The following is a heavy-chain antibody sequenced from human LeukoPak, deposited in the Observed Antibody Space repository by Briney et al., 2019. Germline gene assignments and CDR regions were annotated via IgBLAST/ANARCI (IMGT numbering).Heavy chain of an antibody. CDR1: GFTVNTNY. J-gene: IGHJ4*02. V-gene: IGHV3-53*01. D-gene: IGHD2-8*02. CDR3: ARAPPGSSGGYFDY. Sequence: GGSLRLSCAASGFTVNTNYMSWVRQAPGKGLEWVSVIYIDEKDGKTYYAASVKGRFTISRDNSRNTLYLQMDGLRLEDTAVYYCARAPPGSSGGYFDYWGQGALVTVSS. CDR2: IYIDEKDGKT.